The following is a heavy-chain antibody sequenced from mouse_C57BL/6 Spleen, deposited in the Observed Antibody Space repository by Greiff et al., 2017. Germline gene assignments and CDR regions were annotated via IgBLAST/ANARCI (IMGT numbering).Heavy chain of an antibody. J-gene: IGHJ3*01. CDR2: FFPGSGSI. V-gene: IGHV1-75*01. CDR3: ARARFLSSFAY. D-gene: IGHD1-1*01. CDR1: GYTFTEYS. Sequence: QVHVKQSGPELVKPGASVKISCKASGYTFTEYSINWVKQRPGQGLEWIGWFFPGSGSIYYNEKFKGKATLTVDKSSSTAYMLLSSLTSEDSAVXLCARARFLSSFAYWGQGTLVTVSA.